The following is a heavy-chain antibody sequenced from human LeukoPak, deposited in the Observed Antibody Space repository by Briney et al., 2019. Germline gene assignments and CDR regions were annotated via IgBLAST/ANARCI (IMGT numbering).Heavy chain of an antibody. CDR1: GGSISSYY. V-gene: IGHV4-59*12. Sequence: PSETLSLTCTVSGGSISSYYWSWIRQPPGKDLEWIGSIYYSGNTFYIPSLKSRLTISLDTSKNQFSLKLSSVTAADTAVYYCARDKGHFDVDYWGQGTLVTVSS. D-gene: IGHD3-9*01. CDR3: ARDKGHFDVDY. J-gene: IGHJ4*02. CDR2: IYYSGNT.